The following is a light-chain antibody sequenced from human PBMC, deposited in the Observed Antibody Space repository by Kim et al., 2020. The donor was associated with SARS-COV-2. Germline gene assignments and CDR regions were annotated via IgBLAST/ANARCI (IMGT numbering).Light chain of an antibody. CDR1: QSVSSN. V-gene: IGKV3-11*01. J-gene: IGKJ5*01. CDR3: QQRSNWIT. Sequence: PGERATLSCRASQSVSSNLAWYQQKPGQAPRLLIYDASNRATGIPARFSGSGSGTDFTLTISSLEPEDFAVYYCQQRSNWITFGQGTRLEIK. CDR2: DAS.